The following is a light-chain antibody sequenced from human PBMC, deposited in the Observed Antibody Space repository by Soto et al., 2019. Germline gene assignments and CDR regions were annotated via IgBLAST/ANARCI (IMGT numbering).Light chain of an antibody. Sequence: QSALTQPASVSGSPGQSITISCAGTMRDVGAYNLVSWYQQHPGRAPQIIIYEVRNRPSGISFRFSGSKSGNTASLTISGLQAEDEADYYCSSYTSKSSLIFGGGTKVTVL. V-gene: IGLV2-14*01. CDR1: MRDVGAYNL. J-gene: IGLJ2*01. CDR3: SSYTSKSSLI. CDR2: EVR.